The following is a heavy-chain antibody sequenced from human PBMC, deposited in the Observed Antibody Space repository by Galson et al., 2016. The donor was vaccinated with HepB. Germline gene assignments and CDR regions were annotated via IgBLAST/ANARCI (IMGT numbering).Heavy chain of an antibody. CDR3: ASPSGRCSVHTFDL. V-gene: IGHV3-15*01. J-gene: IGHJ3*01. D-gene: IGHD1-26*01. CDR1: GFTFSHAW. CDR2: VKSRLDGGTT. Sequence: SLRLSCAASGFTFSHAWMSWVRQAPGKGLEWVGRVKSRLDGGTTDYAADSVKGRVTISRDNSKNTLYLQMHSLRGEDTAVYYCASPSGRCSVHTFDLWGQGTMVTVSS.